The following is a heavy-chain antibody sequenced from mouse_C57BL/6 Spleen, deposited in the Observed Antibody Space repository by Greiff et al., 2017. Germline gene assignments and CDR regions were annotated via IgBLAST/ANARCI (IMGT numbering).Heavy chain of an antibody. CDR2: ISSGGSYT. Sequence: EVMLVESGGDLVKPGGSLKLSCAASGFTFSSYGMSWVRQTPDKRLEWVATISSGGSYTYYPDSVKGRFTISRDNAKNTLYLQMSSLKSEDTAMYYCARHGYYYGSSDETWYFDVWGTGTTVTVSS. D-gene: IGHD1-1*01. CDR3: ARHGYYYGSSDETWYFDV. CDR1: GFTFSSYG. J-gene: IGHJ1*03. V-gene: IGHV5-6*01.